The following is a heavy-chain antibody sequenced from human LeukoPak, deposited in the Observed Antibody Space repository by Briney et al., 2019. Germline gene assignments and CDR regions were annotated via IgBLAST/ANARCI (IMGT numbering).Heavy chain of an antibody. J-gene: IGHJ5*02. D-gene: IGHD3-10*01. CDR2: IWYDASNK. Sequence: GGSLRLSCAASGFTFSSFGMHWVRQAPGKGLEWVAVIWYDASNKYYADSVKGRFTISRDNSKNTLYLQMNSLRDDDTAVYYCARDRSVLLWFGSTPFDPWGQGTLVTVSS. CDR1: GFTFSSFG. V-gene: IGHV3-33*01. CDR3: ARDRSVLLWFGSTPFDP.